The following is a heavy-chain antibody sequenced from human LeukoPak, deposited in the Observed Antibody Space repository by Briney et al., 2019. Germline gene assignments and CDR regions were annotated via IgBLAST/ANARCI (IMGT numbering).Heavy chain of an antibody. D-gene: IGHD2/OR15-2a*01. Sequence: PSETLSLTCTVSGGSISTYYWSWIRQPLEKGLEWIGYIYYSGSTNYNPSLKSRVTISVDTSKNQFSLKLSSVTAADTAVYYCARGATSLSYFDSRGQGTLVTVSS. J-gene: IGHJ4*02. CDR2: IYYSGST. CDR3: ARGATSLSYFDS. CDR1: GGSISTYY. V-gene: IGHV4-59*01.